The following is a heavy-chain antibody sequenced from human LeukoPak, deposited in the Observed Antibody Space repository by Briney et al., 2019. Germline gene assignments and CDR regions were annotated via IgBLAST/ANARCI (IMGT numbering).Heavy chain of an antibody. J-gene: IGHJ4*02. CDR1: GYTFTGYY. CDR2: INPNSGGT. Sequence: GASVKVSCKASGYTFTGYYMHWVRQAPGQGLEWMGRINPNSGGTNYAQKFQGRVTMTRDTSISTAYMELSRLRSDDTAVYYCARDLLMITFGGYLSSAARYWGQGTLVTVSS. D-gene: IGHD3-16*01. CDR3: ARDLLMITFGGYLSSAARY. V-gene: IGHV1-2*06.